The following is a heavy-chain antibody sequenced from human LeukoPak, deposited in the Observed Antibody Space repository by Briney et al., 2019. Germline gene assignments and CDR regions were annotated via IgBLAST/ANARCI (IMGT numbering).Heavy chain of an antibody. CDR1: GGSISSYY. CDR3: AREADTAMVDY. CDR2: IYSSGST. V-gene: IGHV4-4*07. D-gene: IGHD5-18*01. J-gene: IGHJ4*02. Sequence: SETLSLTCTVSGGSISSYYWSWIRQPAGKGLEWIGRIYSSGSTNYNPSLKSRVTISVDKSKNQFSLKLSSVTAADTAVYYCAREADTAMVDYWGQGTLVTDSS.